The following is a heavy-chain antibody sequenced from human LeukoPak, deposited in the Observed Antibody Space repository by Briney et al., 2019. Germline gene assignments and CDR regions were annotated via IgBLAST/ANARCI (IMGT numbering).Heavy chain of an antibody. CDR3: AREHRGRDGYTLDY. Sequence: SETLSLTCAIYGGSFSDYYWSWVRQPPGTGLQWIGYVYETGSRNYNPSLERRVSISLDRSKNQFSLRLDSVTAADTAMYYCAREHRGRDGYTLDYWGQGILVTVSS. V-gene: IGHV4-34*11. CDR2: VYETGSR. CDR1: GGSFSDYY. D-gene: IGHD5-24*01. J-gene: IGHJ4*02.